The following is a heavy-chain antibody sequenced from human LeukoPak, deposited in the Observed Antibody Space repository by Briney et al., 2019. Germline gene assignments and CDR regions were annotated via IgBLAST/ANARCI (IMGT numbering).Heavy chain of an antibody. CDR2: ISYDGSNK. J-gene: IGHJ4*02. CDR1: GFTFSSYG. Sequence: PGRSLRLSCAASGFTFSSYGMHWVRQAPGKGPEWVAVISYDGSNKYYADSVKGRFTISRDNSKNTLYLQMNSLRAEDTAVYYCAKDPNYYDSSGYYASADYWGQGTLVTVSS. D-gene: IGHD3-22*01. CDR3: AKDPNYYDSSGYYASADY. V-gene: IGHV3-30*18.